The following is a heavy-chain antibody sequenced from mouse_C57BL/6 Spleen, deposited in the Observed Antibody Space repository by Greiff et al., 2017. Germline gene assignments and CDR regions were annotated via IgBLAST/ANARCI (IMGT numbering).Heavy chain of an antibody. V-gene: IGHV1-69*01. CDR1: GYTFTSYW. J-gene: IGHJ2*01. Sequence: QVQLQQPGAELVMPGASVKLSCKASGYTFTSYWMHWVKQRPGQGLKWIGEIDPSDSYTNYNQKFKGKSTLTVDKSSSTAYMQHSSLTSEDSAVYYCARRTAQATDYWGQGTTLTVSS. D-gene: IGHD3-2*02. CDR3: ARRTAQATDY. CDR2: IDPSDSYT.